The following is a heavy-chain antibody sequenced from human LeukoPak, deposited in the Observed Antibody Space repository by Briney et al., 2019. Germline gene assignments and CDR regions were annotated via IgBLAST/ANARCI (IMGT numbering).Heavy chain of an antibody. CDR3: ARGVETNEYYFDY. J-gene: IGHJ4*02. CDR1: GSIFTSYW. V-gene: IGHV5-51*01. Sequence: GASLQISCKGSGSIFTSYWIGWVRQLPGKGLEWMGIIYPGDSDTRYSPSFQGQVTISADKSISTAYLQWSSLKASDTAMYYCARGVETNEYYFDYWGQGTLVTVSS. D-gene: IGHD5-24*01. CDR2: IYPGDSDT.